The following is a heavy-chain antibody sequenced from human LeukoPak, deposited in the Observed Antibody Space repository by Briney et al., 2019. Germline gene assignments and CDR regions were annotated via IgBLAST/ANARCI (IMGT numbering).Heavy chain of an antibody. V-gene: IGHV3-43*02. CDR3: AKDMTQDGYNYSGDKYDY. Sequence: PGGSLRLSCAASGFTFDDYAMHWVRHAPGKGLEWGSLISGDGGSTYYADSVKGRFTISRDNSKNSLYLQMNSLRTEDTALYYCAKDMTQDGYNYSGDKYDYWGQGTLVTVSS. CDR1: GFTFDDYA. D-gene: IGHD5-24*01. CDR2: ISGDGGST. J-gene: IGHJ4*02.